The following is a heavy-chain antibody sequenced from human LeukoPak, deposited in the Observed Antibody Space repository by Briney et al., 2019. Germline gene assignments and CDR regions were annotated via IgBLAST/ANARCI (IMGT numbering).Heavy chain of an antibody. CDR2: INWNGGST. CDR3: ARAQYDGLLPDY. J-gene: IGHJ4*02. CDR1: GFTFDDYG. V-gene: IGHV3-20*04. Sequence: PGGSLRLSCAASGFTFDDYGMSWVRQAPGKGLEWVSGINWNGGSTGYADSVKGRFTISRDNAKNSVYLQMNSLRAEDTALYYCARAQYDGLLPDYWGQGTLVTVSS. D-gene: IGHD1-26*01.